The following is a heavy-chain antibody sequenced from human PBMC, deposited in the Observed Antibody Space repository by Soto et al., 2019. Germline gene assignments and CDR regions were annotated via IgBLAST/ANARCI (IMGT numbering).Heavy chain of an antibody. CDR2: IYYSGST. D-gene: IGHD6-13*01. J-gene: IGHJ4*02. CDR1: CGSISSSSYY. CDR3: ARGGGSSWDYYFDY. V-gene: IGHV4-39*01. Sequence: SETLSLTCTVSCGSISSSSYYWGWIRQPPGKGLEWIGSIYYSGSTYYNPSLKSRVTISVDTSKNQFSLKLSSVTAADTAVYYCARGGGSSWDYYFDYWGQGTLVTVSS.